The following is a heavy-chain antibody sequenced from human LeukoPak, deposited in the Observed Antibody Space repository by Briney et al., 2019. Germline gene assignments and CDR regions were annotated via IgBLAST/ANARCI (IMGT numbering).Heavy chain of an antibody. CDR1: GGTFSSYA. CDR2: IIPIFGTA. D-gene: IGHD5-24*01. Sequence: ASVKVSCKASGGTFSSYAITWVRQAPEQGLEWMGGIIPIFGTANYAQKFQGRVTITADESTSTAYMVLSSLRSEDTAVYYCARGRDGYLNDYWGQGTLVTVSS. J-gene: IGHJ4*02. CDR3: ARGRDGYLNDY. V-gene: IGHV1-69*01.